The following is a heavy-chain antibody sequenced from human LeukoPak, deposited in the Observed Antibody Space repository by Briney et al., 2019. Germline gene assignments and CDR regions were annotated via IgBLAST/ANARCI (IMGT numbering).Heavy chain of an antibody. CDR1: GYTFTSYG. Sequence: GASVKVSCTASGYTFTSYGISWVRQAPGQGLEWMGWISAYNGNTNYAQKLQGRVTMTADTSTSTAYMELRSLRSDDTAVYYCARFSSSSGSYYNVYYYYGMDVWGKGTTVTVPS. CDR2: ISAYNGNT. D-gene: IGHD3-10*01. J-gene: IGHJ6*04. V-gene: IGHV1-18*04. CDR3: ARFSSSSGSYYNVYYYYGMDV.